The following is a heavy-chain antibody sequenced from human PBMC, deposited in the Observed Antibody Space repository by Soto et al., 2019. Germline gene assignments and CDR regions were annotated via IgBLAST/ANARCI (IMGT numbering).Heavy chain of an antibody. CDR1: GFTFSSYS. Sequence: LRLSCAASGFTFSSYSMNWVRQAPGKGLEWVSSISSSSSYIYYADSVKGRFTISRDNAKNSLYLQMNSLRAEDTAVYYCARASGYGATFDYWGQGTLVTVSS. CDR3: ARASGYGATFDY. J-gene: IGHJ4*02. D-gene: IGHD5-12*01. CDR2: ISSSSSYI. V-gene: IGHV3-21*01.